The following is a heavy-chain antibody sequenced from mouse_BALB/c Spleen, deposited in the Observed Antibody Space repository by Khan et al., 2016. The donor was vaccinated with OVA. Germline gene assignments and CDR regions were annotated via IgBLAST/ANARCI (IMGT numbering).Heavy chain of an antibody. V-gene: IGHV5-6*01. Sequence: EVQGVESGGDLVKPGGSLKLSCVASGFTFSTYGMSWVRQAPDKRLEWVATVSTGGTYTYYPDSVKGRFTISRDNAKKTLYLQMSGLRSEDTAMFFCTRLAYYYDSEGFAYWGQGTLVTVS. D-gene: IGHD1-1*01. J-gene: IGHJ3*01. CDR3: TRLAYYYDSEGFAY. CDR1: GFTFSTYG. CDR2: VSTGGTYT.